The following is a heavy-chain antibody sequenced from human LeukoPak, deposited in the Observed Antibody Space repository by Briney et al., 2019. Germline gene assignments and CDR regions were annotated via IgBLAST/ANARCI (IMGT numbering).Heavy chain of an antibody. J-gene: IGHJ4*02. CDR3: AKISSSAESNFDY. V-gene: IGHV3-33*06. CDR2: IWPDGSKK. D-gene: IGHD6-25*01. CDR1: GFTFSTYA. Sequence: PGRSLRLSCAASGFTFSTYAMHWVRQAPGKGLEWVAFIWPDGSKKYYADSVKGRFAISRENSKNTVYLQMNDLRREDTALYFCAKISSSAESNFDYWGQGTLLTVSS.